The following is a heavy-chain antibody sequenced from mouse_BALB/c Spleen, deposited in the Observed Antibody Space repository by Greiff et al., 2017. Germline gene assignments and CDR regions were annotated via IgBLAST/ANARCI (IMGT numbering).Heavy chain of an antibody. CDR2: ISSGGSYT. CDR3: ARPNYVDAMDY. V-gene: IGHV5-9-3*01. CDR1: GFTFSSYA. Sequence: EVQVVASGGGLVKPGGSLKLSCAASGFTFSSYAMSWVRQTPEKRLEWVATISSGGSYTYYPDSVKGRFTISRDNAKNTLYLQMSSLRSEDTAMYYCARPNYVDAMDYGGQGTSVTVSS. J-gene: IGHJ4*01. D-gene: IGHD1-1*01.